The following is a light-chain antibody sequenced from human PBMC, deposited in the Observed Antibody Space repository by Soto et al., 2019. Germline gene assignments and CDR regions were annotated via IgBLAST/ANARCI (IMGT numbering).Light chain of an antibody. CDR2: EDI. CDR3: CSYAGGTSVV. CDR1: SGDVGRYNL. J-gene: IGLJ2*01. V-gene: IGLV2-23*01. Sequence: QSALTQPASVSGSPGQSITISCTGSSGDVGRYNLVSWYQQHPGKAPKLIIYEDIERPSGVSNRCSGSKSGNTASLTISGLQTEDEADYYCCSYAGGTSVVFGGGTKVTVL.